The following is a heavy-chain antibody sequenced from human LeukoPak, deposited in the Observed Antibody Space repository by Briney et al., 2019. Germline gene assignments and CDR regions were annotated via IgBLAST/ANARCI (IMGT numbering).Heavy chain of an antibody. CDR1: GYTFTSYD. V-gene: IGHV1-2*02. D-gene: IGHD3-10*01. J-gene: IGHJ6*03. CDR3: ARPPRGSDYYYYMDV. Sequence: GASVKVSCKASGYTFTSYDINWVRQAPGQGLEWMGWINPNSGGTNYTQKFQGRVTMTRDTSISTAYMELSRLRSDDTAVYYCARPPRGSDYYYYMDVWGKGTTVTVSS. CDR2: INPNSGGT.